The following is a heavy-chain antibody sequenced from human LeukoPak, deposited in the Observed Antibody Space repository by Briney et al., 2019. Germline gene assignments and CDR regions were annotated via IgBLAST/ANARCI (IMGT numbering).Heavy chain of an antibody. V-gene: IGHV4-59*01. CDR2: IYYSGST. CDR3: ARDEGFSNWFDP. CDR1: GGSISSYY. D-gene: IGHD3-10*01. J-gene: IGHJ5*02. Sequence: SETLSLTCTVSGGSISSYYRSWIRQPPGKGLEWIGYIYYSGSTNYNPSLKSRVTISVDTSKNQFSLKLSSVTAADTAVYYCARDEGFSNWFDPWGQGTLVTVSS.